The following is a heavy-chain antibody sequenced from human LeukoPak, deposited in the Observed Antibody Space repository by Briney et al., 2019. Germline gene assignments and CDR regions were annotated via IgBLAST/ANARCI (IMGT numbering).Heavy chain of an antibody. J-gene: IGHJ4*02. CDR3: AGRTSDFSSDY. CDR1: GGSISSTSYY. CDR2: IYYSGST. D-gene: IGHD3-3*01. Sequence: SETLSLTCTVSGGSISSTSYYWGWIRQPPGKGLEWIGSIYYSGSTNYNPSLKSRVTISIDKSKNQFFLKLSSVTAADTAVYYCAGRTSDFSSDYWGQGTLVTVSS. V-gene: IGHV4-39*07.